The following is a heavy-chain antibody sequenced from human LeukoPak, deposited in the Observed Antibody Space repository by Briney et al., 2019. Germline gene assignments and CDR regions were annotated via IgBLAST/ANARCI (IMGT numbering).Heavy chain of an antibody. J-gene: IGHJ4*02. D-gene: IGHD5-18*01. Sequence: EGSLRLSCAASGFTVSSNYMSWVRQAPGKGLEWVSIIYSGGGTYYADSVKGRFTISRDNSKNTLYLQMNSLRAEDTAVYFCVRVGYSYGYGDWNHFDYWGQGTLVTVSS. CDR1: GFTVSSNY. CDR2: IYSGGGT. V-gene: IGHV3-66*02. CDR3: VRVGYSYGYGDWNHFDY.